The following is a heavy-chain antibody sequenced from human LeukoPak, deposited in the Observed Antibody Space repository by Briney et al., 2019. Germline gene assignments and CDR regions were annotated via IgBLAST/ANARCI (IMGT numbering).Heavy chain of an antibody. CDR2: ISYDGSNK. CDR1: GFPFGSYG. V-gene: IGHV3-30*18. J-gene: IGHJ4*02. Sequence: GGSLRLSCAASGFPFGSYGIHWVRQAPGKGLEWVAVISYDGSNKYYADSVKGRFTISRDNSKNTLSLQMNSLRPEDTAVYYCAKERTDYALEYWGQGTLVTVSS. D-gene: IGHD4-17*01. CDR3: AKERTDYALEY.